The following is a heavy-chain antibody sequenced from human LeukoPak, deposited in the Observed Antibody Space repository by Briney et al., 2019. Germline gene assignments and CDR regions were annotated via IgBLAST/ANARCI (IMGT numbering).Heavy chain of an antibody. V-gene: IGHV1-69*05. J-gene: IGHJ3*02. Sequence: GASVKVSCKASGGTVSSYAISWVRLAPGQGLEWMGGIIPIFGTANYAQKFQGRVTITTDESTSTAYTELSSLRSEHTAVYYCARERRSLGAYCGGDCSHDAFDIWGQGTMVTVSS. CDR1: GGTVSSYA. CDR3: ARERRSLGAYCGGDCSHDAFDI. D-gene: IGHD2-21*02. CDR2: IIPIFGTA.